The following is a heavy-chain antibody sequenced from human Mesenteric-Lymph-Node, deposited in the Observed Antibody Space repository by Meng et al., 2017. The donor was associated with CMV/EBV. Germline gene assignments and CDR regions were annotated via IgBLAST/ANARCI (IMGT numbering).Heavy chain of an antibody. V-gene: IGHV4-61*01. Sequence: GSLRLSCSLSGGSISSGRFYWGWIRQPPGKGLEWIGYIYYNGNTNYNPSLKSRVTISVDTSKNQFSLKLSSVTAADTAVYYCARGSHSGSYYFYGMDVWGQGTTVTVSS. CDR3: ARGSHSGSYYFYGMDV. J-gene: IGHJ6*02. D-gene: IGHD1-26*01. CDR1: GGSISSGRFY. CDR2: IYYNGNT.